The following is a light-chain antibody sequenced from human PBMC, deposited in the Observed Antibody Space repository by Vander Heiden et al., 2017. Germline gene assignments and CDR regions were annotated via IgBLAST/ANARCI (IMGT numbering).Light chain of an antibody. V-gene: IGKV1-39*01. J-gene: IGKJ2*01. CDR2: AAS. Sequence: DIQVTQSPSSLSASVGDRVTITCRASQSISSYLNWYQQKPGKAPKLLIYAASSVQSGVPSRFSGSGSGTDFTRTISSLQPEDFATYYCQQSYSTPDTFGQGTKLEIK. CDR3: QQSYSTPDT. CDR1: QSISSY.